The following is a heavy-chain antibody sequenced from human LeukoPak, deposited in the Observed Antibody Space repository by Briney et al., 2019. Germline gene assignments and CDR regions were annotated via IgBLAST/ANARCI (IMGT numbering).Heavy chain of an antibody. CDR1: GGSISSYY. V-gene: IGHV4-59*01. CDR3: ARDSGMVRGVDWFDP. Sequence: SETLSLTCTVSGGSISSYYWSWIRQPPGKGLEWIGYIYYLGSTNYNPSLKSRVTISVDTSKNQLSLKLSSVTAADTAVYYCARDSGMVRGVDWFDPWGQGSLVTVSS. D-gene: IGHD3-10*01. CDR2: IYYLGST. J-gene: IGHJ5*02.